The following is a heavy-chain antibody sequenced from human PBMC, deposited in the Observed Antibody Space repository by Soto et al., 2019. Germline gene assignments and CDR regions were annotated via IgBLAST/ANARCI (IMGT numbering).Heavy chain of an antibody. J-gene: IGHJ3*02. Sequence: SETLSLTCTVSSGSISSGDYYWSWIRQPPGKGLEWIGYIYYSGSTYYNPSLKSQVTISVDTSKNQFSLKLSSVTAADTAVYYCARHERLHYAFDIWGQGTMVTVSS. D-gene: IGHD2-15*01. CDR3: ARHERLHYAFDI. CDR2: IYYSGST. V-gene: IGHV4-30-4*01. CDR1: SGSISSGDYY.